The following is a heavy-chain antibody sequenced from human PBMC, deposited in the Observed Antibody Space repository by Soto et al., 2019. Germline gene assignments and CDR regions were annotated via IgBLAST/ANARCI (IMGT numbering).Heavy chain of an antibody. J-gene: IGHJ4*02. CDR2: IIPILGIA. V-gene: IGHV1-69*02. CDR3: ARSEGGSGFDY. CDR1: GGTFSSYT. D-gene: IGHD3-10*01. Sequence: QVQLVQSGAEVKKPGSSVKVSCKASGGTFSSYTISWVRQAPGQGLEWMGRIIPILGIANYAQKFQGRVTXTXXKSTSTAYMELSSLRSEDTAVYYCARSEGGSGFDYWGQGTLVTVSS.